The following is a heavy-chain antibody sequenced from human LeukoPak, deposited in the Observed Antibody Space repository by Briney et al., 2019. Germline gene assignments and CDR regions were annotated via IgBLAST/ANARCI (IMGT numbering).Heavy chain of an antibody. CDR3: VGDQVDDTGYLR. J-gene: IGHJ4*02. V-gene: IGHV3-64D*06. CDR2: VNGNGDTT. Sequence: GGSLRLSCSASGFIFTTYTMYWVRQAPGKELEFVSVVNGNGDTTYYTDSVKGRFTISRDNSKNTLYLQMSSLRAEDTAVYYCVGDQVDDTGYLRWGQGTRVTVSA. D-gene: IGHD3-9*01. CDR1: GFIFTTYT.